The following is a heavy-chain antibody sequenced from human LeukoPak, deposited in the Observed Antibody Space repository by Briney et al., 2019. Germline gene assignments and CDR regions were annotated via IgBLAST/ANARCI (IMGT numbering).Heavy chain of an antibody. CDR1: GGSISSGSYY. CDR3: ARAYGPAGRGWFDP. D-gene: IGHD4-17*01. CDR2: IYTSGST. V-gene: IGHV4-61*02. Sequence: SETLSLTCTVSGGSISSGSYYWSWIRQPAGKGLEWIGRIYTSGSTNYNPSLKSRVTISVDTSKNQFSLKLSSVTAADTAVYYCARAYGPAGRGWFDPWGQGTLVTVSS. J-gene: IGHJ5*02.